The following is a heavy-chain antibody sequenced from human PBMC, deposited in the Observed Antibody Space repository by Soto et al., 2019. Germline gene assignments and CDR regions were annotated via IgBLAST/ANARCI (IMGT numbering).Heavy chain of an antibody. J-gene: IGHJ6*02. CDR1: GYTFASCY. Sequence: GASVKVSCKASGYTFASCYMRWVRQAPGQGLEWMGIINPSGGSTSYAQKFQGRVTMTRDTSTSTVYMELSSLRSEDTAVYYCASSLSSPDYYYYYGMDVWGQGTTVTVSS. V-gene: IGHV1-46*01. CDR2: INPSGGST. CDR3: ASSLSSPDYYYYYGMDV. D-gene: IGHD6-6*01.